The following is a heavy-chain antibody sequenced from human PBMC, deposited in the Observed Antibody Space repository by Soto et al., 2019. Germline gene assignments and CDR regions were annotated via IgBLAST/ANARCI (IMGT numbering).Heavy chain of an antibody. V-gene: IGHV3-23*01. CDR2: ISGSGGST. CDR3: AKVLSPPQWSRYY. Sequence: GGSLRLSCAASGFTFSGYAMSWVRQAPGKGLEWVSAISGSGGSTYYADSVKGRFTISRDNSKNTLYLQMNSLRAEDTAVYYCAKVLSPPQWSRYYWGQGTLVTVSS. J-gene: IGHJ4*02. CDR1: GFTFSGYA. D-gene: IGHD2-15*01.